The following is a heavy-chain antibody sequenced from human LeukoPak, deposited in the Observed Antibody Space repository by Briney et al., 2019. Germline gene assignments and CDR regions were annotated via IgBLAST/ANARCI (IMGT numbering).Heavy chain of an antibody. CDR3: AREPHRFYDSSGYYYYYGMDA. CDR2: INPNSGGT. J-gene: IGHJ6*02. Sequence: ASVTVSCKASGYTFTGYYMHWVRQAPGQGLEWMGWINPNSGGTNYAQKFQGRVTMTRDTSISTAYMELSRLRSDDTAVYYCAREPHRFYDSSGYYYYYGMDAWGQGTTVTVS. CDR1: GYTFTGYY. D-gene: IGHD3-22*01. V-gene: IGHV1-2*02.